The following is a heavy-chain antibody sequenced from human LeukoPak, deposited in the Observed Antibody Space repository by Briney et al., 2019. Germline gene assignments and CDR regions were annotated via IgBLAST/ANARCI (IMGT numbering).Heavy chain of an antibody. CDR2: ISSSSSAI. Sequence: GGSLRLSCAASGFTFSSYGMNWVRQAPGKGLEWVSYISSSSSAIYYADSVKGRFTISRDNAKNSLYLQMNSLRAEDTAVYYCARVEGYCSSTSCYEYFDYWGQGTLVTVSS. D-gene: IGHD2-2*01. CDR1: GFTFSSYG. J-gene: IGHJ4*02. CDR3: ARVEGYCSSTSCYEYFDY. V-gene: IGHV3-48*04.